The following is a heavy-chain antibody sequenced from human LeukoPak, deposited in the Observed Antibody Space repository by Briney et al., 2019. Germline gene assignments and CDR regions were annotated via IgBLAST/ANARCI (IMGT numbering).Heavy chain of an antibody. CDR1: GFTFSSYS. CDR2: ISSSSSYI. Sequence: GGSLRLSCAASGFTFSSYSMNWVRQAPGKGLEWVSSISSSSSYIYYADSVKGRFTISRDNAKSSLYLQMNSLRAEDTAVYYCASTGNYYYYMDVWGKGTTVTVSS. J-gene: IGHJ6*03. V-gene: IGHV3-21*01. D-gene: IGHD6-13*01. CDR3: ASTGNYYYYMDV.